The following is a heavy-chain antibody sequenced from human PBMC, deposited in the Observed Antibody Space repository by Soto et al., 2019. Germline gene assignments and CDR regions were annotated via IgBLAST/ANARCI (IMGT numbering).Heavy chain of an antibody. D-gene: IGHD4-17*01. CDR1: GFTFGRFG. V-gene: IGHV3-30*18. CDR2: ISYDGGNT. J-gene: IGHJ5*02. CDR3: AKEIRANLDDYGDYDWFDP. Sequence: QVQLVESGGGVVQPGRSPRLSCAASGFTFGRFGMHWVRQAPGEGLEWVTFISYDGGNTEYAASVKGRFTVSRDNSKNTLYLQMNSLRAEDTAFYFCAKEIRANLDDYGDYDWFDPWGQGTLVIVSS.